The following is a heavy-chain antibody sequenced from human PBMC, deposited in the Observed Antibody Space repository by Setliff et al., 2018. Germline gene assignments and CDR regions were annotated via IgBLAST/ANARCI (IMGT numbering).Heavy chain of an antibody. V-gene: IGHV4-39*07. CDR1: GGSISSSSYY. CDR3: ARVDFTMLQGVLGQ. D-gene: IGHD3-10*01. CDR2: VYFSGYT. J-gene: IGHJ1*01. Sequence: LSLTCTVSGGSISSSSYYWGWIRQPPGKGLEWLGSVYFSGYTYYNPSLSGRVTISIDTSKNQFSLRLTSVTAADTAVYYCARVDFTMLQGVLGQWGQGTLVTVSS.